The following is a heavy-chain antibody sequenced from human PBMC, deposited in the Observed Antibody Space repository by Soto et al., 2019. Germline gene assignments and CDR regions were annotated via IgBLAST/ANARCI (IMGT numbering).Heavy chain of an antibody. V-gene: IGHV3-23*01. D-gene: IGHD6-19*01. CDR2: ISGSGGST. CDR3: AGGSQVGAPDIAVAGGDAFDI. Sequence: GGSLRLSCAASGFTFSSYAMSWVRQAPGKGLEWVSAISGSGGSTYYADSVKGRFTISRDNSKNTLYLQMNSLRAEDTAVYYCAGGSQVGAPDIAVAGGDAFDIWGQGTMVTVSS. J-gene: IGHJ3*02. CDR1: GFTFSSYA.